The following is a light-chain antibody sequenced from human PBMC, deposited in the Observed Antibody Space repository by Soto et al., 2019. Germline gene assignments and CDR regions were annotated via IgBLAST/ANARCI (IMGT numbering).Light chain of an antibody. J-gene: IGKJ1*01. CDR3: QQYGGSPRT. V-gene: IGKV3-20*01. CDR1: QSINSF. CDR2: GAS. Sequence: EIVLTQSPGTLSLSPGEGATLSCRASQSINSFLAWYQQRRGQAPRLLIHGASNRATGIPDRFSGSGSGPDFTLTISRLEPEDFAVYYCQQYGGSPRTFGQGTKGDIK.